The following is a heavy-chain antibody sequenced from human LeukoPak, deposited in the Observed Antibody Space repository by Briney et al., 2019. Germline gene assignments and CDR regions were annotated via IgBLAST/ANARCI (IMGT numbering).Heavy chain of an antibody. Sequence: ASVTVSFSSSGYTFTIYDINWVRQATGQGLEWMGWMNPNSGNTGYAQKFQGRVTMTRNTSISTAYMELSGLRSEDTAVYYCARGYYYDSSGYGPWGQGTLVTVSS. V-gene: IGHV1-8*01. CDR3: ARGYYYDSSGYGP. CDR1: GYTFTIYD. J-gene: IGHJ4*02. D-gene: IGHD3-22*01. CDR2: MNPNSGNT.